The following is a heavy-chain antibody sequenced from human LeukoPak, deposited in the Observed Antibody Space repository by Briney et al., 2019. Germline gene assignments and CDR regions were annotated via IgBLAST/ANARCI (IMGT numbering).Heavy chain of an antibody. Sequence: GESLKISCKGSGYDFTTYWIGWVRQMPGKDLEWMGIIFPGDSDTRYSPSFQGQVTILADKSISTAYLQWSSLEASDTAMYYCARGGYSHNWFDPWGQGTLVTVSS. V-gene: IGHV5-51*01. D-gene: IGHD3-22*01. J-gene: IGHJ5*02. CDR1: GYDFTTYW. CDR3: ARGGYSHNWFDP. CDR2: IFPGDSDT.